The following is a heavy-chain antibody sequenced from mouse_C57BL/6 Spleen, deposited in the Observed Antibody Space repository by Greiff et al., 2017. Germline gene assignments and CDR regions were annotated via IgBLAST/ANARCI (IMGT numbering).Heavy chain of an antibody. CDR2: IYPGGGYT. CDR1: GYTFTNYW. Sequence: QVQLKQSGAELVRPGTSVKMSCKASGYTFTNYWIGWAKQRPGHGLAWIGDIYPGGGYTNYNEKFKGKAPLTADKSSSTAYMQFSSLTSEDTAVYYCVRLGYYGSSYGDAMDYWGQGTSVTVSS. V-gene: IGHV1-63*01. D-gene: IGHD1-1*01. J-gene: IGHJ4*01. CDR3: VRLGYYGSSYGDAMDY.